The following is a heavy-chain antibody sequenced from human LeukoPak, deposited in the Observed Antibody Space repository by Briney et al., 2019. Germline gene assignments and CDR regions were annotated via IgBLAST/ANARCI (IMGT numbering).Heavy chain of an antibody. V-gene: IGHV3-33*08. J-gene: IGHJ5*02. Sequence: GGSLRLSCAASGFTFSNYAMHWVRQAPGKGLEWVAVIWYDGSNKYYADSVKGRFTISRDNSKNTLYLQMNSLRAEDTAVYYCAREEGYWFDPWGQGTLVTVSS. CDR3: AREEGYWFDP. CDR2: IWYDGSNK. CDR1: GFTFSNYA.